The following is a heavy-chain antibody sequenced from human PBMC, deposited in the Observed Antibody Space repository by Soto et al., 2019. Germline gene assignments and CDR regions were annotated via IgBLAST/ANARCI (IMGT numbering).Heavy chain of an antibody. J-gene: IGHJ4*02. CDR2: ISASGNYI. Sequence: GGSLRLSCAASGFTFSLYDMTWVRLAPGKGLEWVSSISASGNYIYYADSLKGRFTISRDNAKNSLYLQMNSLRAEDTAVYYCTSPLRYFDWLWGQGTLVTVSS. D-gene: IGHD3-9*01. CDR3: TSPLRYFDWL. CDR1: GFTFSLYD. V-gene: IGHV3-21*01.